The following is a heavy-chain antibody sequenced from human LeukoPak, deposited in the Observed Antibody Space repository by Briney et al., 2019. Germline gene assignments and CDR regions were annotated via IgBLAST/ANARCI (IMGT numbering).Heavy chain of an antibody. Sequence: GGSLRLSCAASGFTFSSYWMSWVRQAPGKGLEWVANIKQDGSEKYYVDSVKGRFTISRDNAKNSLYLQMNSLRAEDTAVYYCARTSLTGYCSGGSCYFAYFDYWGQGTLVTVSS. J-gene: IGHJ4*02. CDR1: GFTFSSYW. CDR2: IKQDGSEK. V-gene: IGHV3-7*01. CDR3: ARTSLTGYCSGGSCYFAYFDY. D-gene: IGHD2-15*01.